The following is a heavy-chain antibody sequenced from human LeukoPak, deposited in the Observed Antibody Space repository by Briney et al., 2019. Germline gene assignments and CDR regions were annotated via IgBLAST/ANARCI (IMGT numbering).Heavy chain of an antibody. D-gene: IGHD6-6*01. V-gene: IGHV3-48*01. Sequence: GGSLRLSCATSGFTFSIYSMNWVRQAPGKGLEWVSFSSNSRSTKYYADSVKGRFTISRDNAKNSLYLQMNSLRAEDTAVYYCARGYGFEYSSSSGYWGQGTLVTVSS. CDR3: ARGYGFEYSSSSGY. J-gene: IGHJ4*02. CDR1: GFTFSIYS. CDR2: SSNSRSTK.